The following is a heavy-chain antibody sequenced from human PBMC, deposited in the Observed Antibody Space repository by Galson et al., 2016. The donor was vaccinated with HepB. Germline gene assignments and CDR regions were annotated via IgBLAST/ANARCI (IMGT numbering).Heavy chain of an antibody. CDR1: GFTFISSG. V-gene: IGHV3-30*18. J-gene: IGHJ4*02. CDR2: ISYDGSNA. Sequence: SLRLSCATAGFTFISSGMHWVRQAPGKGLEWATFISYDGSNAYYADSVKGRFTVTGDNSKNTLYLQMNSLRPEDTAVYYCAKGGPNYYGSGSYSQLEFWGQGTLVTVSS. CDR3: AKGGPNYYGSGSYSQLEF. D-gene: IGHD3-10*01.